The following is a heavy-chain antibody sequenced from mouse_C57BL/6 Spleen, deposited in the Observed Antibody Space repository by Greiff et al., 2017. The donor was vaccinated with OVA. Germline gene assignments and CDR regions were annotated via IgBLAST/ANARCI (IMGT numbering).Heavy chain of an antibody. J-gene: IGHJ3*01. CDR1: GSNIKDYY. CDR3: ARCYGYDGFAY. Sequence: EVQLQQPGAELVKPGASVKLSCTASGSNIKDYYMHWVKPRTEQGLAWIGRIDPADGETTYAPKFQGKATITADTSSNTAYLHVSSLTSEDTTVYYCARCYGYDGFAYWGQGTLVTVSA. CDR2: IDPADGET. D-gene: IGHD2-2*01. V-gene: IGHV14-2*01.